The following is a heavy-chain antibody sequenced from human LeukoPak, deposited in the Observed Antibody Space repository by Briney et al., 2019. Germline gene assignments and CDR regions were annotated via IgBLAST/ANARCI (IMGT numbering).Heavy chain of an antibody. CDR3: ARGRGGFTMVRGVMGPFALDI. Sequence: SETLSLTCAVYGGSFSGYYWSWIRQPPGKGLEWIGEINHSGSTNYNPSLKSRVTISVDTSKNQFSLKLSSVTAADTAVYYCARGRGGFTMVRGVMGPFALDIWGQGTMVTVSS. V-gene: IGHV4-34*01. CDR2: INHSGST. CDR1: GGSFSGYY. D-gene: IGHD3-10*01. J-gene: IGHJ3*02.